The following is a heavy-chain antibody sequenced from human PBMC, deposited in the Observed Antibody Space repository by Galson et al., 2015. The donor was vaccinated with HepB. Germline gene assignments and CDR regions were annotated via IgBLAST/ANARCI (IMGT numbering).Heavy chain of an antibody. CDR3: TTDRVVHYDILTGFNYYGMDV. CDR1: GFTFSNAW. V-gene: IGHV3-15*01. CDR2: IKSKTDGGTT. Sequence: SLRLSCAASGFTFSNAWMSWVRQAPGKGLEWVGRIKSKTDGGTTDYAAPVKGRFTISRDDSKNTLYLQMNSLKTEDTAVYYCTTDRVVHYDILTGFNYYGMDVWGQGTTVTVSS. D-gene: IGHD3-9*01. J-gene: IGHJ6*02.